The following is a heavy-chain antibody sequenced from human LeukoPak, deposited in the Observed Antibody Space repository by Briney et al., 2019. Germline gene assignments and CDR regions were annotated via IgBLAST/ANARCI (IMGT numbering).Heavy chain of an antibody. CDR2: ISSSGSTI. V-gene: IGHV3-11*01. Sequence: TGGSLRLSCAASGFTFSDYYMSWIRQAPGKGLEWVSYISSSGSTIYYADSVKGRFTISRDNAKNSLYLQMNSLRAEDTAVYYCAREGSKFRGFGEFDLDYYFDYWGQGTLVTVSS. D-gene: IGHD3-10*01. CDR3: AREGSKFRGFGEFDLDYYFDY. CDR1: GFTFSDYY. J-gene: IGHJ4*02.